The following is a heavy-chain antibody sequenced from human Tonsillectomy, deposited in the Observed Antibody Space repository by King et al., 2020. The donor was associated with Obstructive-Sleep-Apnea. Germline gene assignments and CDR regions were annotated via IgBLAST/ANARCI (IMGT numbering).Heavy chain of an antibody. V-gene: IGHV4-59*01. CDR2: IYYSGST. CDR1: GGFISSDY. D-gene: IGHD2-15*01. CDR3: ARTPFWWQPDAYYYGMDV. J-gene: IGHJ6*02. Sequence: VQLQESGPGLVKPSETLSLTCSVSGGFISSDYWSWIRQPPGKGLEWIGYIYYSGSTNYNPSLQSRVTISVDTSKNPFSLKPISVTAADTAVYYCARTPFWWQPDAYYYGMDVWGQGTTVTVSS.